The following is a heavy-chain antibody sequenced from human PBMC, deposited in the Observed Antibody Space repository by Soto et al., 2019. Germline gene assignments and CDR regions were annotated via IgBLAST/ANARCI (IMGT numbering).Heavy chain of an antibody. V-gene: IGHV1-18*01. CDR2: ISGYNGET. D-gene: IGHD2-8*01. Sequence: QGQLVQSGPEVKKPGASVEVSCKTSGYTFSRYGISWVRQAPGQGLEWMGWISGYNGETNYAQKVQGRVTMTIDTSTYTAYMELRSLTSDDTAIYYCAKNGQPPYYYYGMDVWGQGTTVTVSS. J-gene: IGHJ6*02. CDR3: AKNGQPPYYYYGMDV. CDR1: GYTFSRYG.